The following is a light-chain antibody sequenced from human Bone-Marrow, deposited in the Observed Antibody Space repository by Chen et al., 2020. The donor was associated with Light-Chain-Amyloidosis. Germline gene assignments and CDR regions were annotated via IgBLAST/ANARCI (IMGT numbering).Light chain of an antibody. CDR3: QSYQGSSQGV. CDR1: SGSIATNY. J-gene: IGLJ3*02. Sequence: NFMLTQPHSVSESPGKTVIISCNRSSGSIATNYVQRYQLRPGSSPTTVIYEDDQRPSEVPGRVYGSIDRSSNSASLTISGLKTEDEADYYCQSYQGSSQGVFEGGTKLTGL. V-gene: IGLV6-57*01. CDR2: EDD.